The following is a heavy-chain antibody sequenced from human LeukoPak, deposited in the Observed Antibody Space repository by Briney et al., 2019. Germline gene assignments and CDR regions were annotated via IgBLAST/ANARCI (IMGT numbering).Heavy chain of an antibody. Sequence: SETLSLTCTVSGGSISSYYWSWIRQPPGKGLEWIGYIYYSGSTDYNPSLKSRVTISVDTSKNQFSLKLSSVTAADTAVYYCANSLDSSGYYYEGGAFDIWGQGTMVTVSS. CDR1: GGSISSYY. CDR3: ANSLDSSGYYYEGGAFDI. J-gene: IGHJ3*02. V-gene: IGHV4-59*12. CDR2: IYYSGST. D-gene: IGHD3-22*01.